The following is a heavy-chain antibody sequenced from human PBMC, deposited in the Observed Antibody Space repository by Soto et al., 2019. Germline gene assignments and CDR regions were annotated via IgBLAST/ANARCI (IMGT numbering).Heavy chain of an antibody. CDR3: SKRGQLSWFDP. J-gene: IGHJ5*02. D-gene: IGHD6-13*01. V-gene: IGHV3-23*01. CDR1: GFTFRSYA. Sequence: GGSLRLSCAASGFTFRSYAMSWVRQAPGKGLEWVSAISGSGGSTYYADSVKGRFTISRDNSKNTLYLQMNSLRAEDTAVYYCSKRGQLSWFDPWGQGTLVTVSS. CDR2: ISGSGGST.